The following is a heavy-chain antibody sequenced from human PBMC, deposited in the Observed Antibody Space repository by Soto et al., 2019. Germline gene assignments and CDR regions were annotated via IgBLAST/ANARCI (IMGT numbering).Heavy chain of an antibody. J-gene: IGHJ3*01. CDR3: TRHWSGDYAFDV. Sequence: SDTLSLTCAVSGGSISNYYWSLVRQPPGKGLEWIGYIYNNGRTNYNPSLESRVAISVDTSKNQISLNLRSVTAADTAVYYCTRHWSGDYAFDVWGQGTLVTVSS. D-gene: IGHD7-27*01. V-gene: IGHV4-59*01. CDR1: GGSISNYY. CDR2: IYNNGRT.